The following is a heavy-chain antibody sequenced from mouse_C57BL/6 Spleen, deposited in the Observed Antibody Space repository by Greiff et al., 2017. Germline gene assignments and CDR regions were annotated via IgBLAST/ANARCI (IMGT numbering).Heavy chain of an antibody. CDR2: IDPETGGT. CDR1: GYTFTDYE. D-gene: IGHD1-1*01. V-gene: IGHV1-15*01. Sequence: QVQLQQSGAELVRPGASVTLSCKASGYTFTDYEMHWVKQTPVHGLEWIGAIDPETGGTAYNQKFKGKAILTADKYSRTAYMELRSLTSEYSAVYYCTDYYGSSYGFDYGGQGTTLTVSS. CDR3: TDYYGSSYGFDY. J-gene: IGHJ2*01.